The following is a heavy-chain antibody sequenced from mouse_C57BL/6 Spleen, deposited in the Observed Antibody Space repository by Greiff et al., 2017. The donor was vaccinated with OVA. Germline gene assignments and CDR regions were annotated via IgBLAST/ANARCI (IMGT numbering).Heavy chain of an antibody. CDR2: IDPSDSEK. CDR1: GYTFTSYW. V-gene: IGHV1-52*01. CDR3: ARDGPYYYGSSAWFAY. D-gene: IGHD1-1*01. Sequence: VQLQQPGAELVRPGSSVKLSCKASGYTFTSYWMHWVKQRPIQGLEWIGNIDPSDSEKHYNKKFKDKATLTVDKSSSTAYMQLSSLTSEDSAVYYCARDGPYYYGSSAWFAYWGQGTLVTVSA. J-gene: IGHJ3*01.